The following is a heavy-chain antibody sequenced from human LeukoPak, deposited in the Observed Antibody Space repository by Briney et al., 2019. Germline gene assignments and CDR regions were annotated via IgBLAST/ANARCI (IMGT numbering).Heavy chain of an antibody. D-gene: IGHD3-10*01. V-gene: IGHV3-30*04. CDR2: ISYDGSNK. CDR1: GFTFSSYA. Sequence: PGRSLRLSCAASGFTFSSYAMHWVRQAPGKGLEWVAVISYDGSNKYYADSVKGRFTISRDNSKNTLYLQMNSLRAEDTAVYYRARNGGLWFGELLNWFDPWGQGTLVTVSS. J-gene: IGHJ5*02. CDR3: ARNGGLWFGELLNWFDP.